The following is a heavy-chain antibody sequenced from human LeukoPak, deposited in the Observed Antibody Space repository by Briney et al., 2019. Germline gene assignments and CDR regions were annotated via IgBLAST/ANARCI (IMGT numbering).Heavy chain of an antibody. V-gene: IGHV4-59*11. Sequence: ADPLSLTCTVSGSSISSHSWNWIRQPPGKGLEWIGYVSHSGNTSYSPSLKDRVTISLDTSKNQFSLKLTSVTAADTAVFYCVRAFTVTTGVYYFDYWGQGTLVTVSS. CDR3: VRAFTVTTGVYYFDY. D-gene: IGHD4-17*01. CDR1: GSSISSHS. J-gene: IGHJ4*02. CDR2: VSHSGNT.